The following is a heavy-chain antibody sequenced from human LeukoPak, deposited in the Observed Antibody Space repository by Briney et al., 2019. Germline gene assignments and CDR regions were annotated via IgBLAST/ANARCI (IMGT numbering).Heavy chain of an antibody. CDR3: ARDDDYYDSSGFDP. J-gene: IGHJ5*02. Sequence: SQALSLTCTVSGGSISSGGYYWGWIRQHPGKGLEWIGYIYYSGSTYYNPSLKSRVTISVDTSKNQFSLKLSSVTAADTAVYYCARDDDYYDSSGFDPWGQGTLVTVSS. CDR1: GGSISSGGYY. V-gene: IGHV4-31*03. D-gene: IGHD3-22*01. CDR2: IYYSGST.